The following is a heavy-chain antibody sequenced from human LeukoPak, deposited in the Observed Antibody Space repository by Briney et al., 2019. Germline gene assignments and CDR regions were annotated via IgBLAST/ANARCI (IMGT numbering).Heavy chain of an antibody. CDR3: ARGKMSDFWSGTPYDY. J-gene: IGHJ4*02. V-gene: IGHV4-30-2*01. CDR1: GGSISSGGYS. D-gene: IGHD3-3*01. Sequence: RPSETLSLTCAVSGGSISSGGYSWSWIRQPPGKGLEWIGYINHSGSTNYNPSLKSRVTISVDTSKNQFSLKLSSVTAADTAVYYCARGKMSDFWSGTPYDYWGQGTLVTVSS. CDR2: INHSGST.